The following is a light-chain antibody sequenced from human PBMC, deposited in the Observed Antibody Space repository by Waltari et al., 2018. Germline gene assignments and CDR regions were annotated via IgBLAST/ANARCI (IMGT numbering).Light chain of an antibody. CDR2: GNT. CDR3: QSYDRTLRVRV. CDR1: SSNIGAAYD. J-gene: IGLJ3*02. Sequence: QSVLTQPSSVSGAPGQRVTISCTGTSSNIGAAYDVHWYQQLPGSAPKLLIFGNTNRPAGVPDRFSGSKSGTSASLAITVLQAEDDADYYYQSYDRTLRVRVFGGGTKLTVL. V-gene: IGLV1-40*01.